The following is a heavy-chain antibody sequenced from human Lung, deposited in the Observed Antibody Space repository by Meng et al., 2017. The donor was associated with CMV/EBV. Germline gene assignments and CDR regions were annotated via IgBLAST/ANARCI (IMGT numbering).Heavy chain of an antibody. D-gene: IGHD2-15*01. CDR3: ARAEVDCSGGSCSHN. J-gene: IGHJ4*02. V-gene: IGHV1-2*02. Sequence: SVXVSXXASGYTFTGYYMHWVRQAPGQGLEWMGWINPNSGGTNYAQKFQGRVTMTRDTSISTAYMELSRLRSDDTAVYYCARAEVDCSGGSCSHNWGQGXLVTVSS. CDR2: INPNSGGT. CDR1: GYTFTGYY.